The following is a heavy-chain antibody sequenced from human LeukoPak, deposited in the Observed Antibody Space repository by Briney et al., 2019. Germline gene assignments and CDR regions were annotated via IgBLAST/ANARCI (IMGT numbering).Heavy chain of an antibody. J-gene: IGHJ1*01. CDR2: IYYTGRT. CDR1: GDSVSRSDSY. CDR3: ARRRYYDGSGYLE. V-gene: IGHV4-39*01. Sequence: SETLSHTCSVSGDSVSRSDSYWDWIRQPPGKGLEWIGTIYYTGRTYYSPSLKSRVTMSVDTSNNQFSLNLRSVTAADTAVYYCARRRYYDGSGYLEWGQGTLLSVSS. D-gene: IGHD3-22*01.